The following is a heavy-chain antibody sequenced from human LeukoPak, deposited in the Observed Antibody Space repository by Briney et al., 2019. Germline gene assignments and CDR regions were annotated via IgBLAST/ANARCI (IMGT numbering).Heavy chain of an antibody. D-gene: IGHD6-19*01. CDR3: ASIAVAGTTTDY. CDR2: ISSSGSTI. Sequence: GGSLRLSCAASGFTFSSYEMNWVRQAPGKGLEWVSYISSSGSTIYYADSVKGRFTISRDNAKNTLYLQMNSLRAEDTAVYYCASIAVAGTTTDYWGQGTLVTVSS. CDR1: GFTFSSYE. J-gene: IGHJ4*02. V-gene: IGHV3-48*03.